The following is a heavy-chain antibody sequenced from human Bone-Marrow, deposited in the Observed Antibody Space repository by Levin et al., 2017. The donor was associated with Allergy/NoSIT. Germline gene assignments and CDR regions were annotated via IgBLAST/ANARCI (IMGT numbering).Heavy chain of an antibody. CDR3: TRVLDYYDSRGYSVDAFDV. V-gene: IGHV3-72*01. CDR1: GFTFSDHY. J-gene: IGHJ3*01. Sequence: GESLKISCAASGFTFSDHYMDWVRQAPGKGLEWVGRIRKKANNYSTHYAPSVRGRFTISRDDSKNSLYLQMNGLKIEDTAVYHCTRVLDYYDSRGYSVDAFDVWGQGTMVTVSS. D-gene: IGHD3-22*01. CDR2: IRKKANNYST.